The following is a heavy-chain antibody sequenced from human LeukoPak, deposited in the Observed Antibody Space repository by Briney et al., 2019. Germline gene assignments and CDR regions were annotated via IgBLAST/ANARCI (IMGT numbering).Heavy chain of an antibody. D-gene: IGHD2-2*01. CDR3: AKELFAIVVVPAATGAFDI. V-gene: IGHV3-21*04. CDR1: GLPFSSDR. J-gene: IGHJ3*02. CDR2: IYSGSDYI. Sequence: GGSLRLSCAASGLPFSSDRMNWVRQAPGKGLEWVSTIYSGSDYIYYADSVKGRFTISRDNAKNSLYLQMNSLRAEDTAVYYCAKELFAIVVVPAATGAFDIWGQGTMVTVSS.